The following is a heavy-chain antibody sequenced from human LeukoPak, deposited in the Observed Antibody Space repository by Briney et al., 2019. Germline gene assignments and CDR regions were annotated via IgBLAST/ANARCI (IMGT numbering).Heavy chain of an antibody. Sequence: PSETLSLTCTVSGGSISSSSYYWGWIRQPQGKGLEWIGSIYYSGSTYYNPSLKSRVTISVDTSKNQFSLKLSSVTAADTAVYYCARQAAMVPVYYGMDVWGQGTTVTVSS. J-gene: IGHJ6*02. V-gene: IGHV4-39*01. CDR3: ARQAAMVPVYYGMDV. CDR1: GGSISSSSYY. CDR2: IYYSGST. D-gene: IGHD5-18*01.